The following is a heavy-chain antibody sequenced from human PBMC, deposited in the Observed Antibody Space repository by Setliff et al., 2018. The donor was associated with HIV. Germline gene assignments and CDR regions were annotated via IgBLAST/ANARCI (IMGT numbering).Heavy chain of an antibody. CDR3: ARDVRRNHCSSTSCYARDNWFDP. J-gene: IGHJ5*02. V-gene: IGHV4-31*03. Sequence: SETLSLTCTVSGGSIRSGDYYWSWIRQLPGKGLEWIGYMYYNGSTYSNPSLKSRVTVSQDTSKNQFSLKLSSVTAADTAVYYCARDVRRNHCSSTSCYARDNWFDPWGQGIQVTVSS. D-gene: IGHD2-2*01. CDR1: GGSIRSGDYY. CDR2: MYYNGST.